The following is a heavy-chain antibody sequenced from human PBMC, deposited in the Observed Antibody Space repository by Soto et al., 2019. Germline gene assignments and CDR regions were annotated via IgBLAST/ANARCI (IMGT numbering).Heavy chain of an antibody. CDR1: GYTFTGYD. CDR3: AKDEVAVAGSESNLFDP. CDR2: INPNSGGT. V-gene: IGHV1-2*02. Sequence: QVQLVQSGAAVKQPGASVKVSCKASGYTFTGYDMHWVRQAPRQGLEWIGWINPNSGGTNYEEKFKGRVTMTRDTAISTSYMELSRLRTDVTGVYYCAKDEVAVAGSESNLFDPWGQGTLVTVSS. D-gene: IGHD6-19*01. J-gene: IGHJ5*02.